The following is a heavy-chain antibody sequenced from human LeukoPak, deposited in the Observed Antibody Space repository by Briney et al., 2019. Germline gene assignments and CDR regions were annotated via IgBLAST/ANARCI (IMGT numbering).Heavy chain of an antibody. Sequence: PSETLSLTCTVSGGSISSYYWSWTRQPPGKGLEWIGYIYYSGSTNYNPSLKSRVTISVDTSKNQFSLKLSSVTAADTAVYYCARGRTYYDYGDFDAKYNWFDPWGQGTLVTVSS. CDR2: IYYSGST. D-gene: IGHD4-17*01. V-gene: IGHV4-59*01. J-gene: IGHJ5*02. CDR3: ARGRTYYDYGDFDAKYNWFDP. CDR1: GGSISSYY.